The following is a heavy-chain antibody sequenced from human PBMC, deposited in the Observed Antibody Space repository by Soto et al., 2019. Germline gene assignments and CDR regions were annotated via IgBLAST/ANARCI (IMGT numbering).Heavy chain of an antibody. J-gene: IGHJ6*02. CDR1: GFTVSSNY. V-gene: IGHV3-66*01. CDR3: ARDRAAAGSHYYYYYGMDV. D-gene: IGHD6-13*01. Sequence: GGSLRLSCAASGFTVSSNYMSWVRQAPGKGLEWVSVIYSGGSTYYADSVKGRFTISRDNSKNTLYLQMNSLRAEDTAVYYCARDRAAAGSHYYYYYGMDVWGQGTTVTVSS. CDR2: IYSGGST.